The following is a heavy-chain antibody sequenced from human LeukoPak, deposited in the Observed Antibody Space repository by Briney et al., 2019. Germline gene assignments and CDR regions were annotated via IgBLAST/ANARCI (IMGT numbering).Heavy chain of an antibody. V-gene: IGHV3-11*04. D-gene: IGHD1-26*01. CDR2: ISSSGSTV. CDR1: GFAFSDYY. J-gene: IGHJ4*02. Sequence: PGGSLRLSCAASGFAFSDYYMSWICQAPGKGLEWVSYISSSGSTVYYADSVKGRFTISRDNAQNSLYLQMNSLRAEDTAVYYCARVKLGGSLGIDYWGQGTLVTVSS. CDR3: ARVKLGGSLGIDY.